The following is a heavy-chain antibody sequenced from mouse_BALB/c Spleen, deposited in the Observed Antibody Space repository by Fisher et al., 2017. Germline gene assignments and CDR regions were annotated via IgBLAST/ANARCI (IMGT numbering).Heavy chain of an antibody. J-gene: IGHJ4*01. V-gene: IGHV1S34*01. Sequence: KFKGKATFTVDTSSSTAYMQFNSLTSEDSAVYYCAIRGHYYGYDAMDYWGQGTSVTVSS. CDR3: AIRGHYYGYDAMDY. D-gene: IGHD1-2*01.